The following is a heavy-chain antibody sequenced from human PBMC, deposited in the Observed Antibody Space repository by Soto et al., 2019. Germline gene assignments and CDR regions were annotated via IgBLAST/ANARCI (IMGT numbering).Heavy chain of an antibody. Sequence: GASVKVSCKASGYTFTNYAIHWVRQAPGQRLEWMGWINAGNGNTRYSQKFQGRVTISRDTSASTAHMELSSLRSEDTAMYFCARSGYSSGWYHWYFDFWGRGTLVTVSS. D-gene: IGHD6-19*01. CDR3: ARSGYSSGWYHWYFDF. CDR1: GYTFTNYA. V-gene: IGHV1-3*01. CDR2: INAGNGNT. J-gene: IGHJ2*01.